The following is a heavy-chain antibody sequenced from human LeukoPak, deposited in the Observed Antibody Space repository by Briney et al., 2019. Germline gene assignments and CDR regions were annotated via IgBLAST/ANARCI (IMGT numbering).Heavy chain of an antibody. D-gene: IGHD4-17*01. V-gene: IGHV3-30*04. CDR3: AREANNYGDRSMMI. CDR2: ISYDGSNK. Sequence: PGGSLRLSCAASGFTFSSYAMHWVRQAPGKGLEWVAVISYDGSNKYYADSVKGRFTISRDNAKNSLYLQMNSLRAEDTAVYYCAREANNYGDRSMMIWGQGTLVTVSS. J-gene: IGHJ4*02. CDR1: GFTFSSYA.